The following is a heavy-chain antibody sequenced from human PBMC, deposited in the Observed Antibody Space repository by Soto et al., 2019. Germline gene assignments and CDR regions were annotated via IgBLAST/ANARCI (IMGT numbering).Heavy chain of an antibody. D-gene: IGHD2-15*01. CDR1: GGTSSSYT. Sequence: QVQLVQSGAEVKKPGSSVKVSCKASGGTSSSYTISWVRQAPGQGLEWMGRIIPILGIANYAQKFQGRVTITADKSTSTAYMELSSLRSEDTAVYYCHTVKICSGGSCYGNWGQGTLVTVSS. J-gene: IGHJ4*02. CDR3: HTVKICSGGSCYGN. V-gene: IGHV1-69*02. CDR2: IIPILGIA.